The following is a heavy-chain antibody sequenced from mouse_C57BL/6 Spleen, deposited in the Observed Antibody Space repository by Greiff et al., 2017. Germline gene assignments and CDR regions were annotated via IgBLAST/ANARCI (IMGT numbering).Heavy chain of an antibody. CDR3: ARSGTSTMVTTRRAWFAY. Sequence: QVQLQQSGAELARPGASVKLSCKASGYTFTSYGISWVKQRTGQGLEWIGEIYPRSGNTYYNEKFKGKATLTADKSSSTAYMELRSLTSEDSAVYFCARSGTSTMVTTRRAWFAYWGQGTLVTVSA. CDR2: IYPRSGNT. CDR1: GYTFTSYG. J-gene: IGHJ3*01. D-gene: IGHD2-2*01. V-gene: IGHV1-81*01.